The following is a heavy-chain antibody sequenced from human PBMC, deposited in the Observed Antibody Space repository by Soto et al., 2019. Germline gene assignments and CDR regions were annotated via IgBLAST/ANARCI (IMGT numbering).Heavy chain of an antibody. Sequence: EVQLVESGGDLVQPGGSLRLSCATSDFTFRNYWMNWVRQAPGKGLEWVANIKPDGSATNYVDSVKGRFTIATDNVRNSVSLQMNSLRVEDPAVYFCFGGNGGPQWGQGTLFTVSS. CDR3: FGGNGGPQ. D-gene: IGHD3-16*01. CDR1: DFTFRNYW. CDR2: IKPDGSAT. J-gene: IGHJ4*02. V-gene: IGHV3-7*03.